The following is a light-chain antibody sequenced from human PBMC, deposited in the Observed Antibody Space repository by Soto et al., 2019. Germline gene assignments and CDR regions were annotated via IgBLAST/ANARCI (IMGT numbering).Light chain of an antibody. CDR3: QQRSSWPT. CDR2: DVS. CDR1: QTVSSS. Sequence: EIVLTQSPATLSLSPGERATLSCRASQTVSSSLAWFQQKPGQAPRLLIYDVSVRATGIPARFSGSGSGTDFTLTISSLEPEDFAVYYCQQRSSWPTFGGGIKVEIK. V-gene: IGKV3-11*01. J-gene: IGKJ4*01.